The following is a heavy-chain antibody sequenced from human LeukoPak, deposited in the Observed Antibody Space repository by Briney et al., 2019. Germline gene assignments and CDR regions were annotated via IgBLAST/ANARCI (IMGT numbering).Heavy chain of an antibody. CDR1: GFTFSSYS. CDR2: ISSSSSTI. V-gene: IGHV3-48*04. CDR3: AKDQEGSSWYYYFDY. J-gene: IGHJ4*02. Sequence: GSLRLSCAASGFTFSSYSMNWVRQAPGKGLEWVSYISSSSSTIYYADSVKGRFTISRDNAKNSLYLQMNSLRAEDTAVYYCAKDQEGSSWYYYFDYWGQGTLVTVSS. D-gene: IGHD6-13*01.